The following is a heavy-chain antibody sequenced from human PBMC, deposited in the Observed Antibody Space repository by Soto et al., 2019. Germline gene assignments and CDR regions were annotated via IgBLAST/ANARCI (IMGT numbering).Heavy chain of an antibody. D-gene: IGHD2-15*01. CDR1: GGSISSYY. J-gene: IGHJ4*02. Sequence: SETLSLTCTVSGGSISSYYWSWIRQPPGKGLEWIGYIYYSGSTNYNPSLKSRVTISVDTSKNQFSLKLSSVTAADTAVYYCARSEVVVAATTYYFEYWGQGTLVTVSS. CDR2: IYYSGST. CDR3: ARSEVVVAATTYYFEY. V-gene: IGHV4-59*08.